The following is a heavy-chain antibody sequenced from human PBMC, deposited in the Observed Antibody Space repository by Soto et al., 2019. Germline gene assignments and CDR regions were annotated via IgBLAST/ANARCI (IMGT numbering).Heavy chain of an antibody. Sequence: SVKVSCKASGGTFSSYAISWVRQVPGQGLEWMGGIIPIFGTANYAQKFQGRVTITADESTSTAYMELSSLRSEDTAVYYCASSQESYDFWSSSFDYWGQGTLVTVSS. V-gene: IGHV1-69*13. D-gene: IGHD3-3*01. J-gene: IGHJ4*02. CDR1: GGTFSSYA. CDR3: ASSQESYDFWSSSFDY. CDR2: IIPIFGTA.